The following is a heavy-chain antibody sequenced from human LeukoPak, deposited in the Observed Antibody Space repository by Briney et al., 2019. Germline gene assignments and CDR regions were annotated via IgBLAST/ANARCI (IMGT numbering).Heavy chain of an antibody. CDR1: GFTFDDYA. V-gene: IGHV3-43D*03. J-gene: IGHJ4*02. CDR3: AKAQLDLDY. CDR2: ISWDGDST. D-gene: IGHD6-13*01. Sequence: GGSLRLSCVASGFTFDDYAMHWVRQAPGKGLVWVSLISWDGDSTYYADSVKGRFTISRDNSKNSMYLQMNSLRAGDTALYYCAKAQLDLDYWGQGTLVTVSS.